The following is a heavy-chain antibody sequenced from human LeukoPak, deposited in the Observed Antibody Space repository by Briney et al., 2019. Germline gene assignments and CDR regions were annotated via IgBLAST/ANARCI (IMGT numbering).Heavy chain of an antibody. CDR1: GFTLRGHD. CDR2: IGTAGET. J-gene: IGHJ2*01. D-gene: IGHD7-27*01. V-gene: IGHV3-13*01. CDR3: ARDEIPGDDNWYFDL. Sequence: GGSLRLSCAASGFTLRGHDMHWVRQTPAKGLEWVSAIGTAGETYYPGSLEDRFTISRENAKNFLYLQMNSLGAGDTAVYYCARDEIPGDDNWYFDLWGRGTLVTVSS.